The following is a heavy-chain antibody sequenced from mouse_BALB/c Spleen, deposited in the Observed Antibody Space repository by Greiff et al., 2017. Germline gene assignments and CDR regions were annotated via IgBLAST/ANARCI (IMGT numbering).Heavy chain of an antibody. CDR2: ISSGGSYT. CDR1: GFTFSSYG. J-gene: IGHJ1*01. Sequence: EVKLVESGGDLVKPGGSLKLSCAASGFTFSSYGMSWVRQTPDKRLEWVATISSGGSYTYYPDSVKGRFTISRGNAKNTLYLQMSSLKSEDTAMYYCARHAGTTVPRYFDVWGAGTTVTVSS. D-gene: IGHD1-1*01. CDR3: ARHAGTTVPRYFDV. V-gene: IGHV5-6*02.